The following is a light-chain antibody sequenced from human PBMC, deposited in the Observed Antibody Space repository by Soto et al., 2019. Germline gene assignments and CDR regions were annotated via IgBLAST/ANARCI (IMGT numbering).Light chain of an antibody. CDR1: QSIGKH. Sequence: DIQMTQSPTVLSASVGDTVTITCRASQSIGKHLNWYQQKPGKAPKFLIYGASTLQSGVPSRFTGSGSGTDFTLTVNSLQAEDFATYYCRQSYTSPTTFGQGTRLEIK. V-gene: IGKV1-39*01. CDR2: GAS. J-gene: IGKJ5*01. CDR3: RQSYTSPTT.